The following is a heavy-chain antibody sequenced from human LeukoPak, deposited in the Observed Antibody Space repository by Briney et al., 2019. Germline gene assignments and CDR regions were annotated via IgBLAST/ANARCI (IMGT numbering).Heavy chain of an antibody. Sequence: PGGSLRLSCAASGFTFSSYGMHWVRQAPGKGLEWVAVIWYDGSNKYYADSVKGRFTISRDNSKNTLYLQMNSLRAEDTAVYYCAREGGHVEMDTISYYFDYWGQGTLVTVSS. D-gene: IGHD5-24*01. V-gene: IGHV3-33*01. CDR3: AREGGHVEMDTISYYFDY. CDR1: GFTFSSYG. J-gene: IGHJ4*02. CDR2: IWYDGSNK.